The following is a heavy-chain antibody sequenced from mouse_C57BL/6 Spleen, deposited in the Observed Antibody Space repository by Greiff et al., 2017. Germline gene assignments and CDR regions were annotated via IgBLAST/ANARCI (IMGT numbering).Heavy chain of an antibody. D-gene: IGHD1-1*01. CDR2: INPNNGGT. CDR3: ARLLRFYDMDY. J-gene: IGHJ4*01. Sequence: EVKLEESGPELVKPGASVKMSCKASGYTFTDYNIHWVKQSHGKSLEWIGYINPNNGGTSYNEKFKGKATLTVNKSSSTVYMELRRLTSEASAVYYCARLLRFYDMDYWGQGTSVTVSS. V-gene: IGHV1-22*01. CDR1: GYTFTDYN.